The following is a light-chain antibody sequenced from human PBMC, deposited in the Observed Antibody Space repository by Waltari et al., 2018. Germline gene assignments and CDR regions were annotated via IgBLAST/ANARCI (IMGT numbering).Light chain of an antibody. CDR3: QKYDGVPFT. CDR1: QGIYKY. Sequence: DIQMTQSPSSLSASVGDRVTITCRASQGIYKYLAWYQKKPGKSPNLLIYAASILQSGVPSRFSGSGSGTDFTLTISGLQPEDVATYFCQKYDGVPFTFGPGTKVEIK. J-gene: IGKJ3*01. V-gene: IGKV1-27*01. CDR2: AAS.